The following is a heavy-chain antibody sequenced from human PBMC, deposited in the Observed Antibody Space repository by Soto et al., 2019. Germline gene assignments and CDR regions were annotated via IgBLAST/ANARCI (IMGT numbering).Heavy chain of an antibody. Sequence: SETLSLTCTVSGGSISSGGYYWSWIRQHPGKGLEWIGYIYYSGSTYYNPSLKSRVTISVDTSKNQFSLKLSSVTAADTAVYYCARDDVSSGWYEDFTINWFDPWGQGTLVTVSS. J-gene: IGHJ5*02. V-gene: IGHV4-31*03. CDR2: IYYSGST. CDR1: GGSISSGGYY. CDR3: ARDDVSSGWYEDFTINWFDP. D-gene: IGHD6-19*01.